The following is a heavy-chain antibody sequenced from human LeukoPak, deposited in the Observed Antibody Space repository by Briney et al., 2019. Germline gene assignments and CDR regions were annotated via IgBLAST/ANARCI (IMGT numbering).Heavy chain of an antibody. J-gene: IGHJ5*02. V-gene: IGHV1-8*01. Sequence: ASVKVSCKASGYTFTSYDINWVRQATGQGLEWMGWMNPSSGNTGYAQKFQGRVTMTRNTSISTAYMELSSLRSEDTAVYYCARGRRRGRSAAIVNWFDPWGQGTLVTVSS. D-gene: IGHD2-2*01. CDR1: GYTFTSYD. CDR3: ARGRRRGRSAAIVNWFDP. CDR2: MNPSSGNT.